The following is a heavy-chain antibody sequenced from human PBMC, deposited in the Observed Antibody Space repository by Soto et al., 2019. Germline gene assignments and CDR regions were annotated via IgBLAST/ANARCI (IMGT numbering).Heavy chain of an antibody. Sequence: PSETLSLTCAVYGGSFSGYYWSWIRQPPGKGLEWIGEINHSGSTNYNPSLKSRVTISVDTSKNQFSLKLSSVTAADTAVYYCARELFPITMVRGVIPGYWGQGTLVTVSS. CDR1: GGSFSGYY. J-gene: IGHJ4*02. CDR2: INHSGST. D-gene: IGHD3-10*01. CDR3: ARELFPITMVRGVIPGY. V-gene: IGHV4-34*01.